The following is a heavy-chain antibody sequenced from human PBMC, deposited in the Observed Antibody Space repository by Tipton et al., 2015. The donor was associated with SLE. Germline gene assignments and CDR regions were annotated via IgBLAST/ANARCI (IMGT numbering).Heavy chain of an antibody. Sequence: VQLVQSGGGLVQPGGSLRLSCAASGFIFSNFEMNWVRQAPGKGLEWVSYISSSGSTIHYADSVKGRFTISRDNAKNSLYLQMNILRGEDTAVYYCARAGYYDFLTGYHPSGVDVWGQGTTVTVSS. V-gene: IGHV3-48*03. D-gene: IGHD3-9*01. CDR1: GFIFSNFE. J-gene: IGHJ6*02. CDR3: ARAGYYDFLTGYHPSGVDV. CDR2: ISSSGSTI.